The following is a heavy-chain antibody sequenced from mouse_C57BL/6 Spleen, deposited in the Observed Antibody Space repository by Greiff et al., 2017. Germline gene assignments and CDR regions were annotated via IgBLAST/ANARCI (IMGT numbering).Heavy chain of an antibody. CDR2: IRLKSDNYAT. J-gene: IGHJ4*01. V-gene: IGHV6-3*01. CDR1: GFTFSNYW. Sequence: EVKLVESGGALVQPGGSMKLSCVASGFTFSNYWMNWVRQSPEKGLEWVAQIRLKSDNYATHYAESVKGRFTISRDDSKSSVYLQMNNLRAEDTGIYYCTQYYDAMDYWGQGTSVTVSS. CDR3: TQYYDAMDY. D-gene: IGHD5-1*01.